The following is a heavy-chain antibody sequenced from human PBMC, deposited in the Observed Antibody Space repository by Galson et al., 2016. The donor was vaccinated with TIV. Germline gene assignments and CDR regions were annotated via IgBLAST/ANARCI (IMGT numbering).Heavy chain of an antibody. J-gene: IGHJ4*02. D-gene: IGHD1-14*01. CDR1: GFNFDDSA. Sequence: SLRLSCATSGFNFDDSAFTWVRQVPGKGLEWVCDINWNGRKTRYRDSVTGRFTVSIDNGKKTLYLQLSSLRTEDTGLYYCTPNPAGMRKESDYYDYWGQGTLVTVSS. V-gene: IGHV3-20*04. CDR3: TPNPAGMRKESDYYDY. CDR2: INWNGRKT.